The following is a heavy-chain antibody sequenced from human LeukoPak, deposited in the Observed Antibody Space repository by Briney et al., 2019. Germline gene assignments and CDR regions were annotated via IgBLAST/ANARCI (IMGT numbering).Heavy chain of an antibody. D-gene: IGHD4-17*01. Sequence: SGGSLRLSCAASGFTFSSYAMSWVRQAPGKGLEWVSGISGTGGSTYYADSVKGRFTISRDNSKNTLYLQMNSLRAEDTAVYYWAQDRTTVILTGQFDYWGQGTLVTVSS. CDR1: GFTFSSYA. CDR3: AQDRTTVILTGQFDY. V-gene: IGHV3-23*01. CDR2: ISGTGGST. J-gene: IGHJ4*02.